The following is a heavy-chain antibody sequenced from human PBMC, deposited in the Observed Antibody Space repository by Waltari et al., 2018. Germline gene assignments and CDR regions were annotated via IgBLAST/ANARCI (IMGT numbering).Heavy chain of an antibody. CDR2: ISGSGGST. J-gene: IGHJ4*02. Sequence: EVQLLESGGGLVQPGGSLRLSCAASGFTFSSYSMSWVRQAPGKGLEWVSAISGSGGSTYYADSVKGRFTISRDNSKNTLYLQMNSLRAEDTAVYYCAIFERLGYCSSTSCYTGQDWGQGTLVTVSS. CDR3: AIFERLGYCSSTSCYTGQD. CDR1: GFTFSSYS. V-gene: IGHV3-23*01. D-gene: IGHD2-2*02.